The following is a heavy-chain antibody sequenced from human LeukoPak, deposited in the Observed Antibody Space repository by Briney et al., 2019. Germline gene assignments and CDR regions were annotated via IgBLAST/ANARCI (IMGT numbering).Heavy chain of an antibody. J-gene: IGHJ6*03. CDR1: GFTFSSYG. CDR2: ISYDGSNK. Sequence: GRSLRLSCAASGFTFSSYGMHWVRQAPGKGLEWVAVISYDGSNKYYADSVKGRFTISRDNSKNTLYLQMNSLRAEDTAVYYCARGPAATVFPPYYYYYMDVWGKGTTVTVSS. CDR3: ARGPAATVFPPYYYYYMDV. D-gene: IGHD2-15*01. V-gene: IGHV3-30*03.